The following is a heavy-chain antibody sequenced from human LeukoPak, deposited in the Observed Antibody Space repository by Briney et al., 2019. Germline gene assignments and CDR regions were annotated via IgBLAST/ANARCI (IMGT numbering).Heavy chain of an antibody. CDR2: ISPNSGGT. CDR3: ARELGRNAFDV. V-gene: IGHV1-2*02. Sequence: ASVKVSCKASGYTFTHNHMYWIRQAPGQGLECMGWISPNSGGTNYAQKFQGRITMTGDTSISTGYMELSSLRSDDTAVYYCARELGRNAFDVWGQGTMVTVSS. D-gene: IGHD7-27*01. J-gene: IGHJ3*01. CDR1: GYTFTHNH.